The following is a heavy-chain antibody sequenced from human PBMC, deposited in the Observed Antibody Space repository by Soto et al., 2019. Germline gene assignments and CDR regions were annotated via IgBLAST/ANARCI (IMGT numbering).Heavy chain of an antibody. Sequence: PSETLSLTCTVSGGSISSSSYYWGWIRQPPGKGLEWIGSIYYSGSTYYNPSLKSRVTISVDTSKNQFSLKLSSVTAADTAVYYCARRIYDFWSGSYYGMDVWGQGTTVTVPS. J-gene: IGHJ6*02. CDR2: IYYSGST. CDR1: GGSISSSSYY. V-gene: IGHV4-39*01. CDR3: ARRIYDFWSGSYYGMDV. D-gene: IGHD3-3*01.